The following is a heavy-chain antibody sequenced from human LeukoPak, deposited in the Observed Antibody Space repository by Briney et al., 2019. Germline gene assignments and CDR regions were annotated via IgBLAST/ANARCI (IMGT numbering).Heavy chain of an antibody. D-gene: IGHD3-22*01. CDR2: INHSGST. CDR1: GGSFSGYY. CDR3: ARRDDSSGYHKIFDY. J-gene: IGHJ4*02. Sequence: PSETLSLTCAVYGGSFSGYYWSWIRQPPGKGLEWIGEINHSGSTNYNPSLKSRVTISIDTSKNQFYLKLSSLTAADTAVYYCARRDDSSGYHKIFDYWGPGTLVTVSS. V-gene: IGHV4-34*01.